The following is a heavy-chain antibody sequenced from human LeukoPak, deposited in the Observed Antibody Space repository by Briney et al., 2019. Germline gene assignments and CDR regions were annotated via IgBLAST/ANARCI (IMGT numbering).Heavy chain of an antibody. J-gene: IGHJ3*02. CDR1: GGSISSGDYY. CDR3: AAYCGGDCYSDAFDI. V-gene: IGHV4-30-4*01. D-gene: IGHD2-21*02. CDR2: IYYSGST. Sequence: SETLSVTCTVSGGSISSGDYYCSWIRQPPGKGLEWIGYIYYSGSTYYNPSLKSRVTIPVDTSKNQFSLKLSSVTAADTAVYYCAAYCGGDCYSDAFDIRGQGTMVTVSS.